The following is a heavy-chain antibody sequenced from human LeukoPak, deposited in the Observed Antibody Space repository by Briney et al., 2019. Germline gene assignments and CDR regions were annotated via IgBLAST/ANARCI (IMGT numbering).Heavy chain of an antibody. CDR3: ARDYGDYGSFHYFDY. Sequence: GASVKVSCKPSGYTFTDYYIQWVRQAPGQGLEWMGWINPDSGDTNYAQNFQGRVTMTRDTSISTAYMDLSRLRSDDTAVYYCARDYGDYGSFHYFDYWGQGTLVTVSS. J-gene: IGHJ4*02. D-gene: IGHD4-17*01. CDR1: GYTFTDYY. CDR2: INPDSGDT. V-gene: IGHV1-2*02.